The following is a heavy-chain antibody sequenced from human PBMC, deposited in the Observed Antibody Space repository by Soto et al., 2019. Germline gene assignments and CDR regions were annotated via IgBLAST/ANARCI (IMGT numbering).Heavy chain of an antibody. Sequence: QVQLLQSGAEVKKPGASVKISCKASGYTFIHYYIHWVRQAPGQGLEWMAIINPNGGSTNYAQKFQGRVTVTSDMSTTTVSMELNSLESDDTAVYFCARSLLQGDFCGQGTLVTVSS. CDR3: ARSLLQGDF. V-gene: IGHV1-46*01. J-gene: IGHJ4*02. CDR1: GYTFIHYY. D-gene: IGHD2-21*01. CDR2: INPNGGST.